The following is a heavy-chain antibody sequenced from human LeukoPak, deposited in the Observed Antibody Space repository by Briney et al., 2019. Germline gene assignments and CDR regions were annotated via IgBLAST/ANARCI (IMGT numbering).Heavy chain of an antibody. CDR2: ISGSGGST. J-gene: IGHJ4*02. CDR1: GFTFSTYA. V-gene: IGHV3-23*01. CDR3: TRESGSGNYYYDY. Sequence: PGGSLRLSCAASGFTFSTYAMSWVRQAPGKGLEWVSSISGSGGSTFYADSVKGRFTISRDNSKNTLYLQMNSLRAEDTAVYYCTRESGSGNYYYDYWGQGTLVTVSS. D-gene: IGHD3-10*01.